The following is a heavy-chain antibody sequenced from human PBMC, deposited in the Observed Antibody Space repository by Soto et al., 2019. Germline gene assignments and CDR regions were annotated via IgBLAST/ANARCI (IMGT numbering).Heavy chain of an antibody. Sequence: GSLRLSCAASGFSFGSYAMSWVRQAPGKGLQWVSGISGSGDATYYADFVKGRFTISRDNSKNTLFLEMNSLRDDDTAMYYCARSTLVVLVIHESDYWGQGALVTVSS. CDR2: ISGSGDAT. D-gene: IGHD3-22*01. V-gene: IGHV3-23*01. J-gene: IGHJ4*02. CDR1: GFSFGSYA. CDR3: ARSTLVVLVIHESDY.